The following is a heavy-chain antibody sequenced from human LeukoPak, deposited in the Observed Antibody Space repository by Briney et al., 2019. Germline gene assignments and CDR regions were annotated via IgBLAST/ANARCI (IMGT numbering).Heavy chain of an antibody. CDR3: ARGVTARGFYYYMDI. V-gene: IGHV1-24*01. J-gene: IGHJ6*03. CDR2: FDPEDGET. D-gene: IGHD2-21*02. Sequence: ASVKVSCKVSGYTLTELSMHWVRQAPGKGLEWMGRFDPEDGETIYAQKFQGRVTMTRDTSMSTAYMELSRLRSADKAVYSCARGVTARGFYYYMDIWGRGTTVTISS. CDR1: GYTLTELS.